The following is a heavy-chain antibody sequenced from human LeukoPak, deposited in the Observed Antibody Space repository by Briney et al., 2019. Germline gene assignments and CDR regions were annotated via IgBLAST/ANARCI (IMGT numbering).Heavy chain of an antibody. CDR2: IYSGGST. V-gene: IGHV3-66*01. Sequence: GGSLRLSCAASEFSVGSNYMTWVRQAPGKGLEWVSLIYSGGSTYYADSVKGRFTISRDNSKNTLYLQMNSLRAEDTAVYYCARDQNSLITMIGYFDYWGQGTLVTVSS. J-gene: IGHJ4*02. D-gene: IGHD3-22*01. CDR3: ARDQNSLITMIGYFDY. CDR1: EFSVGSNY.